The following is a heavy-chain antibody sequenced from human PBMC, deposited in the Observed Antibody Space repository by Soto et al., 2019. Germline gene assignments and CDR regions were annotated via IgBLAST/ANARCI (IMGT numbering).Heavy chain of an antibody. V-gene: IGHV1-69*01. J-gene: IGHJ6*02. D-gene: IGHD6-19*01. CDR2: IIPIFGTA. CDR3: AKVRYSSPMGYYYGMDV. Sequence: QAQLEQSGGEVKKPGSSVKVSCKASRVAFRKFLVTWVRQAPGLGLEWVGGIIPIFGTAKYAQKFEGRVTIAADESTSTSYMEVNNLRSEDTAVYYCAKVRYSSPMGYYYGMDVWGQGTTVTVSS. CDR1: RVAFRKFL.